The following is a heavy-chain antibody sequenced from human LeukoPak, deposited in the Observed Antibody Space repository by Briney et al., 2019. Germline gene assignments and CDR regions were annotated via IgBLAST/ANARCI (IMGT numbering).Heavy chain of an antibody. CDR3: AKPYAYSSGYPATDY. CDR2: ISGSGGST. V-gene: IGHV3-23*01. J-gene: IGHJ4*02. Sequence: GGSLRLSCAASGFTFSSYAMSWVRQAPGKGLEWVSAISGSGGSTYYADSVKGRFTISRDNSKNTLYLQMNGLRAEDTAVYYCAKPYAYSSGYPATDYWGQGTLVTVSS. D-gene: IGHD3-22*01. CDR1: GFTFSSYA.